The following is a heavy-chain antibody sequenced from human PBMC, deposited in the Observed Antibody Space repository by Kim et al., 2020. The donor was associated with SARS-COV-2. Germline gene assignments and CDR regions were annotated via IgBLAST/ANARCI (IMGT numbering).Heavy chain of an antibody. J-gene: IGHJ6*03. V-gene: IGHV5-51*01. Sequence: GESLKISCKGSGYSFTSYWIGWVRQMPGKGLEWMGIIYPGDSDTRYSPSFQGQVTISADKSISTAYLQWSSLKASDTAMYYCARIYSYGYYYYYYMDVWGKGTTVTVSS. CDR2: IYPGDSDT. D-gene: IGHD5-18*01. CDR1: GYSFTSYW. CDR3: ARIYSYGYYYYYYMDV.